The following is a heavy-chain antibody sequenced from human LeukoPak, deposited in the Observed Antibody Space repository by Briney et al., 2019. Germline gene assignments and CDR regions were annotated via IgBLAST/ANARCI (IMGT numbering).Heavy chain of an antibody. CDR3: AACWDYGDPTAFDI. CDR1: GFTFSSYA. CDR2: ISYDGSNK. Sequence: GGSLRLSCAASGFTFSSYAMHWVRQAPGKGLEWGAVISYDGSNKYYADSVKGRFTISRDNSKDMLYLQMNSLRAEDTAVYYCAACWDYGDPTAFDIWGQGTMVTVSS. V-gene: IGHV3-30-3*01. D-gene: IGHD4-17*01. J-gene: IGHJ3*02.